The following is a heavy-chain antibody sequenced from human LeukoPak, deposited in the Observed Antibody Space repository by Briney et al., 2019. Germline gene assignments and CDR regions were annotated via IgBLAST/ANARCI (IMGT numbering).Heavy chain of an antibody. D-gene: IGHD6-19*01. V-gene: IGHV7-4-1*02. J-gene: IGHJ4*02. CDR2: INTNTGNP. Sequence: ASVKVSCKASGYTFTSYAMNWVRQAPGQGLEWMGWINTNTGNPTYAQGFTGRFVFSLDTSVSTAYLQISSLKAEDTAVYYCARGNFDPRLHSSGWYRVDYWGQGTLVIVSS. CDR3: ARGNFDPRLHSSGWYRVDY. CDR1: GYTFTSYA.